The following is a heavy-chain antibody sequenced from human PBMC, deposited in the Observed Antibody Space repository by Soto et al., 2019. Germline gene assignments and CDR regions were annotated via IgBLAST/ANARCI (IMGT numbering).Heavy chain of an antibody. CDR3: ARVGSGYPPDY. V-gene: IGHV1-69*13. D-gene: IGHD3-3*01. CDR1: GGTFSSYA. CDR2: IIPIFGTA. J-gene: IGHJ4*02. Sequence: ASVKVSCKASGGTFSSYAISWVRQAPGQRLEWMEGIIPIFGTANYAQKFQGRVTITADESTSTAYMELSSLRSEDTAVYYCARVGSGYPPDYWGQGTLVTVSS.